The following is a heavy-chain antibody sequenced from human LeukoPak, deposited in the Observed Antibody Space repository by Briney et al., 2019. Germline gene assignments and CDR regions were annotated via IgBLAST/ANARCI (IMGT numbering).Heavy chain of an antibody. V-gene: IGHV3-7*01. D-gene: IGHD6-13*01. J-gene: IGHJ6*02. CDR1: GFRFSNYW. CDR3: VRGTSWGDV. Sequence: GGSLRLSCAASGFRFSNYWMSWVRQVPGKGLEWVANIKPDGSEEYYVDSVKGPFTISRDNAKNSVYLQMNSLGAEDTAVYYCVRGTSWGDVWGQGTTVTVSS. CDR2: IKPDGSEE.